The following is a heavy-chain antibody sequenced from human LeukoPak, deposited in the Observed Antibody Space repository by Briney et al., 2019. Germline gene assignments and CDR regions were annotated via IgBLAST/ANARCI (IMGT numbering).Heavy chain of an antibody. V-gene: IGHV1-69*05. Sequence: ASVKVSCKASGGTFSSYAISWVRQAPGQGLEWMGGIIPIFGTANYAQKFQGRVTITTDESTSTAYMELSSLRSEDTAVYYCARDRGITILGAFDIWGQGTMVTVSS. D-gene: IGHD3-3*01. CDR1: GGTFSSYA. CDR3: ARDRGITILGAFDI. J-gene: IGHJ3*02. CDR2: IIPIFGTA.